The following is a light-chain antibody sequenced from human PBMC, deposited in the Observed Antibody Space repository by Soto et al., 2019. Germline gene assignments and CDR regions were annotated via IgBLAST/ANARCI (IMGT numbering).Light chain of an antibody. CDR2: NAS. Sequence: EIVLTQSPDTLSLFPGERATLSCRASQSVRTYLAWYQQKPGQAPRLLISNASNRATGIPARFSGSGSGTDFTLTIRSLEAEDFAIYYCHQRSNWPRTFGGGTKV. J-gene: IGKJ4*01. CDR1: QSVRTY. CDR3: HQRSNWPRT. V-gene: IGKV3-11*01.